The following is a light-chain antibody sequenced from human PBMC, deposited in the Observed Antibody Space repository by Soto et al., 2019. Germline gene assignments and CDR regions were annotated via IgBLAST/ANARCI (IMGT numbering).Light chain of an antibody. J-gene: IGLJ3*02. CDR3: TSFTSSSTWV. Sequence: QAALTQPASVSGSPGQSSTSSCTGTSSDVGGYNYVSWFQQHPGKAPKLKIYEVSNRPSGVSNRFSGSKSGYTASLTISERQAEDEADYYCTSFTSSSTWVFGGGTKVPVL. V-gene: IGLV2-14*03. CDR2: EVS. CDR1: SSDVGGYNY.